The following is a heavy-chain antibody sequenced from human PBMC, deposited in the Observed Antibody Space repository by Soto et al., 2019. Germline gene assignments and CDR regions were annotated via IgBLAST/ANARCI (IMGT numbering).Heavy chain of an antibody. CDR3: PIQGYQQLLAYFDS. V-gene: IGHV4-4*02. CDR1: GGSISSSNW. CDR2: IYHSGST. J-gene: IGHJ4*02. D-gene: IGHD2-2*01. Sequence: QVQLQESGPGLVKPSGTLSLTCAVSGGSISSSNWWSWVRQPPGKGLAWIGEIYHSGSTNYNPSLKRRVTISVDKSKNHFSLKLISVDAADTAVYYWPIQGYQQLLAYFDSWGQGTLVTVSS.